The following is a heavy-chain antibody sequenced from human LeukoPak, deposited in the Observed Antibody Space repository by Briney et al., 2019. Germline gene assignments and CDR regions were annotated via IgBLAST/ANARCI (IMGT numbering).Heavy chain of an antibody. Sequence: PGGSLRLSCAASAFTFSGHGMSWVRQAPGKGLEWVTAISGSGGSTYYADSVKGRFTISRDNSKNTLYLQMNSLRAEDTAVYYCAKCILTGYYKGYMDVWGKGTTVTISS. V-gene: IGHV3-23*01. J-gene: IGHJ6*03. CDR3: AKCILTGYYKGYMDV. CDR2: ISGSGGST. CDR1: AFTFSGHG. D-gene: IGHD3-9*01.